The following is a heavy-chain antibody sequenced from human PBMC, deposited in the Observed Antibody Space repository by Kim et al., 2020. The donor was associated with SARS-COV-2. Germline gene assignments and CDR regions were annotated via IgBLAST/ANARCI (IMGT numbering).Heavy chain of an antibody. CDR3: ARAPPTEPVDMIVVVMTSDY. D-gene: IGHD3-22*01. V-gene: IGHV5-51*01. Sequence: GESLKISCKGSGYSFTSYWIGWVRQMPGKGLEWMGIIYPGDSDTRYSPSFQGQVTISADKSISTAYLQWSSLKASDTAMYYCARAPPTEPVDMIVVVMTSDYWGQGTLVTVSS. J-gene: IGHJ4*02. CDR2: IYPGDSDT. CDR1: GYSFTSYW.